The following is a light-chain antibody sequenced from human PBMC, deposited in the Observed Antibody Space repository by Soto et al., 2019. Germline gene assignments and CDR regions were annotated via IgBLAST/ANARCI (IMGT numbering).Light chain of an antibody. J-gene: IGLJ1*01. Sequence: QSVLTQPPSVSGAPGQRVSISCTGSSSNIGAGYHVHWYQQLPGTAPKLLISDNNNRPSGVPDRFSGSKSGTSASLAISGLQDEDESDYYCQSFDTSLRGVVFGTGTKLTVL. CDR1: SSNIGAGYH. V-gene: IGLV1-40*01. CDR3: QSFDTSLRGVV. CDR2: DNN.